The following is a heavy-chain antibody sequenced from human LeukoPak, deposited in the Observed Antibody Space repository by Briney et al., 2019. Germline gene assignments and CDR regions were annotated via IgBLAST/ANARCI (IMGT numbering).Heavy chain of an antibody. Sequence: GGSLRLSCAASGFTFSSYWMSWVRQAPGKGLEWVANIKQDGSEKYYVDSVKGRFTISRDNAKNSLYLQMNSLRAEDTAVYYCAGGGGKRPLDVWGQGTTVTVSS. CDR2: IKQDGSEK. V-gene: IGHV3-7*01. CDR1: GFTFSSYW. J-gene: IGHJ6*02. CDR3: AGGGGKRPLDV. D-gene: IGHD3-16*01.